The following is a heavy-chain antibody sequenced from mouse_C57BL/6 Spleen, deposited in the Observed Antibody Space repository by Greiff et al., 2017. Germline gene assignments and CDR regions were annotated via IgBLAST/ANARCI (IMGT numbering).Heavy chain of an antibody. Sequence: VQLQQSGPVLVKPGASVKMSCKASGYTFTDYYMNWVKQSHGKSLEWIGVINPYNGGTSYNQKFKGKATLTVDKSSSTAYMELNSLTSEDSAVYYCADYYSNYEGFAYWGQGTLGTVSA. CDR1: GYTFTDYY. D-gene: IGHD2-5*01. CDR2: INPYNGGT. J-gene: IGHJ3*01. CDR3: ADYYSNYEGFAY. V-gene: IGHV1-19*01.